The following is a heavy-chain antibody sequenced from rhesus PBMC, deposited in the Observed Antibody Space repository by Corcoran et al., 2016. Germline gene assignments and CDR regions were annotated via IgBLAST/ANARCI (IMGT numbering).Heavy chain of an antibody. D-gene: IGHD2-27*01. CDR1: GDSISCGYD. CDR2: IYGSSGSP. CDR3: ARGCGIYCYADY. J-gene: IGHJ4*01. Sequence: QVQLQETGPGVATPSETLSLTCAVSGDSISCGYDWSWIRQPPGKVLEWIGYIYGSSGSPTYNPSLKNRVTISKDASKNQFSLKLSSVTAADTAVYYCARGCGIYCYADYWGQGVLVTVSS. V-gene: IGHV4-76*01.